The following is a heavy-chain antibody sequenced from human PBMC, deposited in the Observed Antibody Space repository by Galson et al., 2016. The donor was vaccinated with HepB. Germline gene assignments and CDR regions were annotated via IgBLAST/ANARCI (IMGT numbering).Heavy chain of an antibody. Sequence: SLRLSCAVSGFTFSSFAMSWVRQAPGKGLHWVSTISSTGDSTYYADSVKGRFTISRDNSKNALYLQMNSLRAEDTAVYYCAKGGNTAAAIFRRDIPFDYSGQGTLVTVSS. D-gene: IGHD6-25*01. CDR2: ISSTGDST. V-gene: IGHV3-23*01. CDR3: AKGGNTAAAIFRRDIPFDY. CDR1: GFTFSSFA. J-gene: IGHJ4*02.